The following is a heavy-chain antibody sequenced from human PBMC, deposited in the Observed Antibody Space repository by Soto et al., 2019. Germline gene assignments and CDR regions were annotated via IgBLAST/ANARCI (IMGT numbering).Heavy chain of an antibody. V-gene: IGHV1-18*01. Sequence: QVHLVQSGVEVKTPGASVKVSCQASGYTFFTYDITWVRQAPGQGLEGMGWISTYSGDTNYDQKFRGRVTMTTDTSTTTAYLELRSLRTDDTAVYYCARHHGPTTSENWFDPWGQGTLVTVSS. CDR1: GYTFFTYD. D-gene: IGHD5-12*01. J-gene: IGHJ5*02. CDR3: ARHHGPTTSENWFDP. CDR2: ISTYSGDT.